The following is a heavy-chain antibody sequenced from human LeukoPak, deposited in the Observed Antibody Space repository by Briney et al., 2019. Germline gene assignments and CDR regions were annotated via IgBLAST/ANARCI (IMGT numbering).Heavy chain of an antibody. V-gene: IGHV1-2*02. CDR3: ALNDYGDGLGY. CDR1: GYTVTVYY. Sequence: ASVKVSCKASGYTVTVYYMHWVRQAPGQGLEWMGWINPNSGGTNNAQRFQGRVTMTRDTSISTAYMELSRLRSDDTAVYYCALNDYGDGLGYWGQGTLVTVFS. J-gene: IGHJ4*02. D-gene: IGHD4-17*01. CDR2: INPNSGGT.